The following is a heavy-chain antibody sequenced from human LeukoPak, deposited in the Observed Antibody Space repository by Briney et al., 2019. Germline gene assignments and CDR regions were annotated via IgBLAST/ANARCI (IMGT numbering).Heavy chain of an antibody. CDR2: IYYSGST. V-gene: IGHV4-59*08. CDR1: GGSVSSYY. D-gene: IGHD3-10*01. Sequence: SETLSLTCTVSGGSVSSYYWSWVRQPLGKGLEWIGYIYYSGSTNYNPSLKSRVTISVDAAKNQFSLKLSSVTAADTAVYYCARLNGYYYGSGTQHYYYGMDVWGQGTTVTVSS. CDR3: ARLNGYYYGSGTQHYYYGMDV. J-gene: IGHJ6*02.